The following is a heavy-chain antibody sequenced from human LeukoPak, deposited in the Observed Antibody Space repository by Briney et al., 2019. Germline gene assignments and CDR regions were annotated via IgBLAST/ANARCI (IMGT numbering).Heavy chain of an antibody. CDR3: ARESLRYFDWLSKASYFDY. V-gene: IGHV4-4*07. CDR1: GGSISSYY. J-gene: IGHJ4*02. Sequence: SETLSLTCTVSGGSISSYYWSWIRQPAGKGLEWIGRIYTSGSTNYNPSLKSRVTMSVDTSKNQFSLKLSSVTAADTAVYYCARESLRYFDWLSKASYFDYWGQGTLVTVSS. CDR2: IYTSGST. D-gene: IGHD3-9*01.